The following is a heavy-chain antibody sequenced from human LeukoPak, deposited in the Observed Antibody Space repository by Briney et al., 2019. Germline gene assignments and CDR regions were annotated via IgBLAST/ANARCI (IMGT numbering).Heavy chain of an antibody. V-gene: IGHV1-8*01. J-gene: IGHJ4*02. CDR1: GYTFTSYD. CDR2: MNLNSGNT. Sequence: GASVKVSCKASGYTFTSYDINWVRQATGQGLEWMGWMNLNSGNTGYAQKFQGRVTMTRNTSISTAYMELSSLRSEDTALYYCARGLRGSWYTFDYWGQGTLVTVSS. CDR3: ARGLRGSWYTFDY. D-gene: IGHD6-13*01.